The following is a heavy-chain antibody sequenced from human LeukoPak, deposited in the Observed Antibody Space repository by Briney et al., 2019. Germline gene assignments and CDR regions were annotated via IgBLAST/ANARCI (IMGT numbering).Heavy chain of an antibody. Sequence: ASVKVSCKASGYTFTNYGIHWVRQAPGQGLEWMGWISAYNGNTNSAQKPQGRVTMTPDTSTSTAYMELRSLRSDDTAVYYCARDGYDFWSGYFGYWGQGTLVTVSS. CDR3: ARDGYDFWSGYFGY. CDR1: GYTFTNYG. CDR2: ISAYNGNT. J-gene: IGHJ4*02. D-gene: IGHD3-3*01. V-gene: IGHV1-18*01.